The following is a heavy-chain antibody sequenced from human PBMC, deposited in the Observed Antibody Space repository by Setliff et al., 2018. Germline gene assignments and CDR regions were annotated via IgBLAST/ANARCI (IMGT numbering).Heavy chain of an antibody. J-gene: IGHJ6*02. Sequence: PSETLSLTCSVSSGSMRNYYWIWIRQPAGEGLEWIGRIYTSGSTNYNPSLKRRVTISLEMSKNQFALNLKSVTAADTAVYYCARDRTAYSYGLDVWGQGTTVTVSS. CDR2: IYTSGST. D-gene: IGHD5-18*01. CDR1: SGSMRNYY. V-gene: IGHV4-4*07. CDR3: ARDRTAYSYGLDV.